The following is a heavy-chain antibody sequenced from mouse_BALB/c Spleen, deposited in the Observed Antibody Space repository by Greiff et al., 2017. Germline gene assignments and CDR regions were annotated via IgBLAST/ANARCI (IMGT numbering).Heavy chain of an antibody. Sequence: EVQLQQSGAELVKPGASVKLSCTASGFNIKDTYMHWVKQRPEQGLEWIGRIDPANGNTKYDPKFQGKATITADTSSNTAYLQLSSLTSEDTAVYYCARDAWRSYCDYWGQGTTLTVSS. CDR2: IDPANGNT. CDR1: GFNIKDTY. J-gene: IGHJ2*01. CDR3: ARDAWRSYCDY. V-gene: IGHV14-3*02.